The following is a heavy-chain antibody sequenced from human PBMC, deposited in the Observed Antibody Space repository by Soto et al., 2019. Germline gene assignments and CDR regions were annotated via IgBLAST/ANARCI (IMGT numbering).Heavy chain of an antibody. V-gene: IGHV3-64D*08. J-gene: IGHJ3*02. CDR3: VVRGSAFDI. CDR2: ISSDGAST. Sequence: GGSLRLSCSASGFTFSGDAVHWVRQAPGKGLECVSGISSDGASTYYADSVKGRFTISRDKSKNTLYLQMSRLRPEDTAVFYCVVRGSAFDIWGQGTTVTVSS. D-gene: IGHD3-10*01. CDR1: GFTFSGDA.